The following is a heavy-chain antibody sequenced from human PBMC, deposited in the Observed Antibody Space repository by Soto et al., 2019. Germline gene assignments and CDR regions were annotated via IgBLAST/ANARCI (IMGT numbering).Heavy chain of an antibody. CDR3: AKERGSNSLHPSYNWFDT. V-gene: IGHV1-2*02. CDR1: GYIFTDYH. Sequence: QVQLVQSGAEVKKPGASVKVSCKASGYIFTDYHIHWVRQAPGQGLEFMGWINTDNGGAGSAQQFQGRVNVTRDTSITTVYLELSNRRSDDTAVYFCAKERGSNSLHPSYNWFDTWGQGTLITVSS. D-gene: IGHD6-13*01. J-gene: IGHJ5*02. CDR2: INTDNGGA.